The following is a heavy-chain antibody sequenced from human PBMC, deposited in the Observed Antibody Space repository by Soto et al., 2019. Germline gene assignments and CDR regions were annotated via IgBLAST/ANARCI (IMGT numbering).Heavy chain of an antibody. Sequence: QVQLQQWGAGLLKPSETLSLTCAVYGGSFSGYYWSWIRQPPGKWLEWIGEINHSGSTNYNPSLKSRVTISVDTYKNQFSLKLSSVTAADTAVYYCARGYGDYYWGQGTLVTVSS. D-gene: IGHD4-17*01. J-gene: IGHJ4*02. CDR2: INHSGST. CDR3: ARGYGDYY. V-gene: IGHV4-34*01. CDR1: GGSFSGYY.